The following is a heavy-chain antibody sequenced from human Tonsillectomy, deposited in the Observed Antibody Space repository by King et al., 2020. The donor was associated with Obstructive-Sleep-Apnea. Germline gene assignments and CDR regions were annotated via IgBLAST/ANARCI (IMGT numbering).Heavy chain of an antibody. CDR2: IYYSGST. CDR1: GGSISSSSYY. V-gene: IGHV4-39*07. J-gene: IGHJ4*02. CDR3: ARVISPPSWYFDY. Sequence: QLQESGPGLVKPSETLSLTCTVSGGSISSSSYYWGWIRQPPGKGLEWIGSIYYSGSTYYNPSLKSRVTISVDTSKNQFSLKLSSLTAADTAVYYCARVISPPSWYFDYWGQGTLVTVSS. D-gene: IGHD3/OR15-3a*01.